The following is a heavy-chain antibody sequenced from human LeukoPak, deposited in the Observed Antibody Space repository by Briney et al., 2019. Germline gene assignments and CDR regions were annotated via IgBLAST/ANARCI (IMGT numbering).Heavy chain of an antibody. Sequence: GGSLRLSCAASGFTVSTNYMSWVRQTPGKGLAWVSVLYSGGNTYYADSVKGRFTISRDNSKNMLFLQMNSLRAEDTAVYYCARVGRGDAYGYVDYWGQGTLVTVSS. CDR2: LYSGGNT. D-gene: IGHD5-18*01. CDR1: GFTVSTNY. CDR3: ARVGRGDAYGYVDY. J-gene: IGHJ4*02. V-gene: IGHV3-66*01.